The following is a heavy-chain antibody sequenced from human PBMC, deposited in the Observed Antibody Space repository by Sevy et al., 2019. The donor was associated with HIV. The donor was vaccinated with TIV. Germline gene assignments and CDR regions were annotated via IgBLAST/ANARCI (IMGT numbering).Heavy chain of an antibody. CDR2: INQDGSVK. J-gene: IGHJ4*02. CDR1: GFTLNSYW. CDR3: VRAIAAAGSF. D-gene: IGHD6-13*01. V-gene: IGHV3-7*01. Sequence: GSLRLSCAASGFTLNSYWMSWVRQAPGKGLEWVTNINQDGSVKYYVDSVKGRFTISRDNARNSLYLRMNSLRAEDTALYYCVRAIAAAGSFWGQGTLVTVSS.